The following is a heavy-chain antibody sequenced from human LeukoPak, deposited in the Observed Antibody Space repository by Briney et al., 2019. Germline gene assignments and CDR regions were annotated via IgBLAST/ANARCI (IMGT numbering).Heavy chain of an antibody. D-gene: IGHD5-18*01. Sequence: KPSGTLSLTCAVSGVSISSSNWWHWVRQPPGKGLEWIGEIYHSGSTNYNPSLKSRVTISVDKSKNQFSLKLSSVTAADTAVYYCARRLIWLHRPFDYWGQGTLVTVSS. V-gene: IGHV4-4*02. CDR3: ARRLIWLHRPFDY. J-gene: IGHJ4*02. CDR1: GVSISSSNW. CDR2: IYHSGST.